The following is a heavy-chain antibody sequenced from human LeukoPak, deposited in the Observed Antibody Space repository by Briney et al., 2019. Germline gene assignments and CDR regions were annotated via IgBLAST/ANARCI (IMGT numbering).Heavy chain of an antibody. J-gene: IGHJ4*02. V-gene: IGHV3-23*01. CDR2: ISGSGGST. Sequence: GGSLRLSCAASGFTFSSYAMSWLRQAPGKGLEWVSAISGSGGSTYYADSVKGRFTISRDNSKNTLYLQMNSLRAEDTAVYYCAKDFVGDIVVVTAVLDYWGQGTLVTVSS. CDR1: GFTFSSYA. D-gene: IGHD2-21*02. CDR3: AKDFVGDIVVVTAVLDY.